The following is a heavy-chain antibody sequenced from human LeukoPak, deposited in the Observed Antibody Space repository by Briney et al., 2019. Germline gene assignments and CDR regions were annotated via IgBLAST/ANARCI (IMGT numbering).Heavy chain of an antibody. CDR1: GGTFSSYA. D-gene: IGHD3-3*01. J-gene: IGHJ3*02. V-gene: IGHV1-69*05. CDR2: IIPIFGTA. CDR3: ARPRSGPDAFDI. Sequence: SVKVSCKASGGTFSSYAISWVRQAPGQGLEWMGRIIPIFGTANYAQKFQGRVTITTDESTSTAYMELSSLRSEDTAAYYCARPRSGPDAFDIWGQGTMVTVSS.